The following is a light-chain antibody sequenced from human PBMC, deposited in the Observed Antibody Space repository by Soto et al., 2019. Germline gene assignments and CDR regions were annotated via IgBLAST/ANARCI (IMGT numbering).Light chain of an antibody. Sequence: EIVMTQSPATLSVSPGERATLSCRASQSVRNNLAWYQQKPGQAPRLLIYGASTRATGIPARFSGSGSGTDFTLTISRLEPEDFAVYYCQQYGSLITFGQGTRLEIK. CDR2: GAS. V-gene: IGKV3-15*01. CDR3: QQYGSLIT. J-gene: IGKJ5*01. CDR1: QSVRNN.